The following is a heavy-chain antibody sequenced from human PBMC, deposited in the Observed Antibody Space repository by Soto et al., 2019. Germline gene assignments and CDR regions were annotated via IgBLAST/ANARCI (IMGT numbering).Heavy chain of an antibody. Sequence: GGSLRLSCAASGFTVSSNYMSWVRQAPGKGLEWVSVIYSGGSTYYADSVKGRFTISRHNSKNTLYLQMNSLRAEDTAVYYCASNIAVAGISSDAFDIWGQGTMVTVPS. V-gene: IGHV3-53*04. CDR2: IYSGGST. CDR1: GFTVSSNY. J-gene: IGHJ3*02. D-gene: IGHD6-19*01. CDR3: ASNIAVAGISSDAFDI.